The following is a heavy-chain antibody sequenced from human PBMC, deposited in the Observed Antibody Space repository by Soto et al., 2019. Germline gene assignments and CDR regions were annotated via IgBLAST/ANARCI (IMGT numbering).Heavy chain of an antibody. Sequence: SETLSLTCTVSGGSISSGGYYWSWIRQHPGKGLEWIGYIYYSGSTYYNPSLKSRVTISVDTSKNQFSLKLNSVTAADTAVYYCAGDRVYYYDSSGYNNYYGMDVWGQGTTVTV. J-gene: IGHJ6*02. CDR3: AGDRVYYYDSSGYNNYYGMDV. D-gene: IGHD3-22*01. CDR2: IYYSGST. CDR1: GGSISSGGYY. V-gene: IGHV4-31*03.